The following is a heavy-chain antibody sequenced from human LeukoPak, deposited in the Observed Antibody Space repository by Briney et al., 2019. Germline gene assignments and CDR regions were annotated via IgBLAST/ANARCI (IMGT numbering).Heavy chain of an antibody. CDR2: ISYDGSNK. J-gene: IGHJ4*02. D-gene: IGHD3-9*01. CDR1: GSTFSTYA. V-gene: IGHV3-30*04. CDR3: AGRYYDILTGGREGFDY. Sequence: GGSQRLSCAASGSTFSTYAMHWVRQAPGKGLEWVAVISYDGSNKYYADSVKGRFIISRDNSKNTLSLQMNSLRAEDTAVYYCAGRYYDILTGGREGFDYWGREPWSPSPQ.